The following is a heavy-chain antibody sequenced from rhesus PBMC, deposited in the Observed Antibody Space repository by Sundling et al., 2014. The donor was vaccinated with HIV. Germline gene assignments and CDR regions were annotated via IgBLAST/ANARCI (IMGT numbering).Heavy chain of an antibody. V-gene: IGHV3-103*01. Sequence: EVQLVESGGGLVQPGGSLRLSCAASGFTFSSYGMSWVRQAPGKGLEWVSGIDSGGITYYADSVKGRFTISRDNSKNTLSLQMNSLRTEDTAVYYCAKAATTITLTSFDYWGQGVLVTVSS. CDR3: AKAATTITLTSFDY. CDR1: GFTFSSYG. D-gene: IGHD4-11*01. CDR2: GIDSGGIT. J-gene: IGHJ4*01.